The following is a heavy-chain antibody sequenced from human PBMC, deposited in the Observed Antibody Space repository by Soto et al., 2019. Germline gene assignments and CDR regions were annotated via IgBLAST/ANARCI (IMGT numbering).Heavy chain of an antibody. Sequence: QVQLVQSGAEVKRPGSSVKVSCEAAGGTFSSLGFTWVRQAPGQGLEWMGGIIPISGRTTFAPKFLGRVTITADESTRTTYMELTALTSDDTAIYYCATRGTQGRWLEFADYWGQGTQVTVSS. V-gene: IGHV1-69*01. J-gene: IGHJ4*02. D-gene: IGHD5-12*01. CDR1: GGTFSSLG. CDR2: IIPISGRT. CDR3: ATRGTQGRWLEFADY.